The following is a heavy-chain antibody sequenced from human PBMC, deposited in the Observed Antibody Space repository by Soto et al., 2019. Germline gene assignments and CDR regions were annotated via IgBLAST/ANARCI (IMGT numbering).Heavy chain of an antibody. D-gene: IGHD3-3*01. CDR3: ASYHYYDFWIGSRHYMDV. Sequence: QVHLEQWGAGLLKPSETLSLNCAVYGGSLSGYYWSWVRQPPGKGLEWIGEINHSGSTNYNPSLKTRVTISADTSKHQFFLRLSSVTAADSAIYYCASYHYYDFWIGSRHYMDVWGKGTTVTVSS. CDR1: GGSLSGYY. J-gene: IGHJ6*03. CDR2: INHSGST. V-gene: IGHV4-34*01.